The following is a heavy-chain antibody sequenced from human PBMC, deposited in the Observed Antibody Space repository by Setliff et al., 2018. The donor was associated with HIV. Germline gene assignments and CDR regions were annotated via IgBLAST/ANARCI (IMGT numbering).Heavy chain of an antibody. J-gene: IGHJ4*02. CDR2: IYYDGST. Sequence: PSETLSLTCTISGGSISLHYWSWIRQPPGKGLEWIGTIYYDGSTIYDPSLRSRVTMSVDTSKNQFSVKLNSVTAADTAVYYCARGDRYYGSGGDYVGGWYYFDIWGQGTLVTVSS. CDR1: GGSISLHY. V-gene: IGHV4-59*11. CDR3: ARGDRYYGSGGDYVGGWYYFDI. D-gene: IGHD3-10*01.